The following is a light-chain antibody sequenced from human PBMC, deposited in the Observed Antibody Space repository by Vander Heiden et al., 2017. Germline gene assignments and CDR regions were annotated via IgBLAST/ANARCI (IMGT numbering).Light chain of an antibody. CDR1: QRVSSY. CDR3: QQLSYWPFALT. J-gene: IGKJ4*01. Sequence: EIVLTQSPATLSLSPGERATLSCRASQRVSSYLAWYQQKPGQAPRLLIYDASNRATGIPARFSGSGSGTDFTFTIRSLEPEDFAVYYCQQLSYWPFALTFGGGTKVEIK. CDR2: DAS. V-gene: IGKV3-11*01.